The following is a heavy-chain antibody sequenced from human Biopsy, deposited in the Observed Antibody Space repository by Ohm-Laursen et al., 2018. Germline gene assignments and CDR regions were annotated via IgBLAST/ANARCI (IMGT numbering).Heavy chain of an antibody. V-gene: IGHV4-39*01. J-gene: IGHJ5*02. CDR3: ARHPTGFWFDP. Sequence: SETLSLTCIVSGGSFRNTNYYWGWIRQPPGKGLEWIGSIYNSETTFYNPSLKSRVAISVDTSTNQFSLKVSSVTAADTALYYCARHPTGFWFDPWGHGTLVTVSS. CDR1: GGSFRNTNYY. CDR2: IYNSETT.